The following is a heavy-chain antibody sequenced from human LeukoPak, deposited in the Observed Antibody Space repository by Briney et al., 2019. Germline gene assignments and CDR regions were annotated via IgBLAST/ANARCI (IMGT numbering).Heavy chain of an antibody. CDR3: ARDSHRYYYDSSGYYGPL. J-gene: IGHJ4*02. D-gene: IGHD3-22*01. V-gene: IGHV3-21*01. CDR1: GFTFRSYS. Sequence: GGSLRLSCAASGFTFRSYSRNWVRQAPGKGLEWVSSISSSSSYIYYADSVRGRFTISRDNAKNSLYLQMNSLRAEDTAVYYCARDSHRYYYDSSGYYGPLWGQGTLVTVSS. CDR2: ISSSSSYI.